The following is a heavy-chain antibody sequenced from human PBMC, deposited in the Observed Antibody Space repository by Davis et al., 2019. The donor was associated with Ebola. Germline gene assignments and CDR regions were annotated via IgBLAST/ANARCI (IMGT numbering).Heavy chain of an antibody. V-gene: IGHV4-59*01. CDR3: ARSVHGYSYGTYYYYGMDV. Sequence: MPSETLSLTCTVSGGSISSYYWSWIRQPPGKGLEWIGYIYYSGSTNYNPSLKSRVTISVDTSKNQFSLKLSSVTAADTAVYYCARSVHGYSYGTYYYYGMDVWGQGTMVTVSS. CDR1: GGSISSYY. J-gene: IGHJ6*02. CDR2: IYYSGST. D-gene: IGHD5-18*01.